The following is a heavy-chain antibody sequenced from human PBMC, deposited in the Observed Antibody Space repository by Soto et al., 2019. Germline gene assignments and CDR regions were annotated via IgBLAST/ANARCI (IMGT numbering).Heavy chain of an antibody. Sequence: SETLSLTCAVYGGSFSGYYWSWIRQPPGKGLEWIGEINHSGSTNYNPSLKSRVTISVDTSKNQFSLKLSSVTAADTAVYYCARLTSGHCSWSYGDYYYYMDFWGKGTSVTVSS. J-gene: IGHJ6*03. D-gene: IGHD3-10*02. CDR3: ARLTSGHCSWSYGDYYYYMDF. CDR1: GGSFSGYY. V-gene: IGHV4-34*01. CDR2: INHSGST.